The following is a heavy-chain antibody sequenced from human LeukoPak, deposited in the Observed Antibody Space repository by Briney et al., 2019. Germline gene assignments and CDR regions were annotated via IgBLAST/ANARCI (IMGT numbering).Heavy chain of an antibody. CDR3: SREEYLSGSYVDD. Sequence: ASVKVSCKASGNIFNIYGFSWVRQAPGQGLEWIGWINVHKGNTEYAQKFQGRVSMTADTSTSTVYMELRSLRSDDTAVYYCSREEYLSGSYVDDWGQGTLVTVSS. J-gene: IGHJ4*02. CDR2: INVHKGNT. V-gene: IGHV1-18*01. D-gene: IGHD3-10*01. CDR1: GNIFNIYG.